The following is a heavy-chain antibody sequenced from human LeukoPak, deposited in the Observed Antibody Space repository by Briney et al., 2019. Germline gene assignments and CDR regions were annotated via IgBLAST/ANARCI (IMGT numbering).Heavy chain of an antibody. D-gene: IGHD4-11*01. CDR2: LFSGGNT. V-gene: IGHV3-53*01. CDR3: AREAITTGKIFDY. Sequence: GGSLRLSCAASGFTVSSSYMSWVRQAPGKGLEWVSVLFSGGNTYYADSVKGRFTISRDNSKNTLYLQMNSLRAEDTAVYYCAREAITTGKIFDYWGQGTLVTVSS. CDR1: GFTVSSSY. J-gene: IGHJ4*02.